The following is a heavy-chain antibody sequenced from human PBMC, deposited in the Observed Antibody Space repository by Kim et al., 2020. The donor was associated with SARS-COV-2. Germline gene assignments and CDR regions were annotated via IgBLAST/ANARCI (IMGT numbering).Heavy chain of an antibody. Sequence: GGSLRLSCAASGFTFDDYAMHWVRQAPGKGLEWVSGISWNSGSIGYADSVKGRFTISRDNAKNSLYLQMNSLRAEDTALYYCAKDLGYCSGGSCSAWGAFDIWGQGTMVTVSS. J-gene: IGHJ3*02. CDR1: GFTFDDYA. CDR3: AKDLGYCSGGSCSAWGAFDI. D-gene: IGHD2-15*01. CDR2: ISWNSGSI. V-gene: IGHV3-9*01.